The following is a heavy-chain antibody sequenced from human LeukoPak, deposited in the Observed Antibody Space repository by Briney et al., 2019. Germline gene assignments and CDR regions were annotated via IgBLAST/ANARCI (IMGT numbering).Heavy chain of an antibody. V-gene: IGHV1-18*01. CDR2: ISAYNGNT. D-gene: IGHD4-23*01. Sequence: ASVTVSCKASGYTFTIYGISWVRQAPGQGLEWMGWISAYNGNTNYAQKLQGRVTMTTDTSTSTAYMELRSLRSDDTAVYYCARDLTTVVTPGNFDYWGQGTLVTVSS. J-gene: IGHJ4*02. CDR3: ARDLTTVVTPGNFDY. CDR1: GYTFTIYG.